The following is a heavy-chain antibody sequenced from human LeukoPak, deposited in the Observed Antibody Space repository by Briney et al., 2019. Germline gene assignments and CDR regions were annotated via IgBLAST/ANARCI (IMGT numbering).Heavy chain of an antibody. V-gene: IGHV4-4*07. Sequence: SETLSLTCTVSGGSISSYYWSWIRQPAGKGLEWIGRIYTSGSTNYNPSLKSRVTMSVDTSKNQFSLKLSSVTAADTAVYYCARGTSMLRGVRDDAFDIWGQGTMVTVSS. CDR1: GGSISSYY. CDR2: IYTSGST. CDR3: ARGTSMLRGVRDDAFDI. D-gene: IGHD3-10*01. J-gene: IGHJ3*02.